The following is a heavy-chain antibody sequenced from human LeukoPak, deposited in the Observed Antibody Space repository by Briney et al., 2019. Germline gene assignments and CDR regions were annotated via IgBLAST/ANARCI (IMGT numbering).Heavy chain of an antibody. J-gene: IGHJ4*02. D-gene: IGHD2-2*01. CDR3: ARDRGIVVVPAAFIFDY. V-gene: IGHV3-30-3*01. CDR2: ISYDGSNK. Sequence: GGSLRLSCAASGFTFSSYAMHWVRQAPGKGLEWVAVISYDGSNKYYADSVKGRFTISRDNSKNTLYLQMNSLRAEDTAVYYRARDRGIVVVPAAFIFDYWGQGTLVTVSS. CDR1: GFTFSSYA.